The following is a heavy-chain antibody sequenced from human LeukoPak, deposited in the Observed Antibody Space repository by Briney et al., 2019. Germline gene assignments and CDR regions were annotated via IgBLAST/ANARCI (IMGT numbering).Heavy chain of an antibody. CDR3: ARAPELLSFYYFDY. V-gene: IGHV4-59*01. CDR1: GGSISSYY. J-gene: IGHJ4*02. CDR2: IYYSGST. Sequence: SETLSLTCTVSGGSISSYYWSWIRQPPGEGLEWIGYIYYSGSTNYNPSLKSRVTISVDTSKNQFSLKLSSVTAADTAVYYCARAPELLSFYYFDYWGQGTLVTVSS. D-gene: IGHD3-10*01.